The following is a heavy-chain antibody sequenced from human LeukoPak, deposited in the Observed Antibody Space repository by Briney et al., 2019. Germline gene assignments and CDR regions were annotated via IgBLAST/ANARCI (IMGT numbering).Heavy chain of an antibody. Sequence: GASVKVSCKASGYTSPNHYVNWVRQAPGQGLEWMGIISPIGGNTNYAQRFQGRVTMTGDTSTSTVYMELTSLRAEDTAVYYCAYGEYFYDCSHYWGQGTLVTVSS. CDR1: GYTSPNHY. J-gene: IGHJ4*02. D-gene: IGHD3-10*01. CDR3: AYGEYFYDCSHY. V-gene: IGHV1-46*01. CDR2: ISPIGGNT.